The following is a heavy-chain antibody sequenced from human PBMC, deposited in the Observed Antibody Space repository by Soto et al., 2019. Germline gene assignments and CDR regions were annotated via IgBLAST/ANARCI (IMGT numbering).Heavy chain of an antibody. D-gene: IGHD4-17*01. CDR2: IIPIFGTA. Sequence: QVQLVQSGAEVKKPGSSVKVSCKASGGTFSSYAISWVRQAPGQGLEWMGGIIPIFGTANYAQKFQGRVTITADESTNKAYRGGSSLKSEDRAGYYGASRGYGDKPNAYWGKGPLVP. CDR1: GGTFSSYA. J-gene: IGHJ4*02. V-gene: IGHV1-69*01. CDR3: ASRGYGDKPNAY.